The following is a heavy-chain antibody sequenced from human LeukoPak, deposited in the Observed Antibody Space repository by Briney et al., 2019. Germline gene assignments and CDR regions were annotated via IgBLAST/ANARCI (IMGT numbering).Heavy chain of an antibody. Sequence: ASVKVSCKASGGTFTSYAISWVRQAPGQGLEWMGGIIPIFGTANYAQKFQGRVTITADKSTSTAYMELSSLRSEDTAVYYCARTVRGYRSFDYCGQGTLVTVSS. D-gene: IGHD5-18*01. V-gene: IGHV1-69*06. CDR3: ARTVRGYRSFDY. CDR1: GGTFTSYA. CDR2: IIPIFGTA. J-gene: IGHJ4*02.